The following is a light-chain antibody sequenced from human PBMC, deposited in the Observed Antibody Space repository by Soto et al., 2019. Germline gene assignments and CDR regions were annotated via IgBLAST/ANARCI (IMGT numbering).Light chain of an antibody. V-gene: IGKV3-20*01. Sequence: EIVLTQSPGTLSLSPGERATLSCRASQSVSSSYLAWYQQKPAQAPRLLIYGASSRATGIPDRFSGIGSGTDFPLTISRLEPEDFAVYYCQQYGSSPITFGQGTRLEIK. J-gene: IGKJ5*01. CDR2: GAS. CDR1: QSVSSSY. CDR3: QQYGSSPIT.